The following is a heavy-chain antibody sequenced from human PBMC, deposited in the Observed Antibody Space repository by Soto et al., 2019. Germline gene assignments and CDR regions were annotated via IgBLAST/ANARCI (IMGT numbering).Heavy chain of an antibody. D-gene: IGHD6-13*01. CDR3: ARDRFASSWSYFED. CDR2: ISYDGGNK. V-gene: IGHV3-30-3*01. Sequence: QVQLVESGGGVVQPGRSLRLSCAASGFTFSMHWVRQAPGKGLEWVAVISYDGGNKNYADSVRGRFTISRDNSNKTLYLQMNSLRPEDTALYYCARDRFASSWSYFEDWGQGTLVTVSS. CDR1: GFTFS. J-gene: IGHJ4*02.